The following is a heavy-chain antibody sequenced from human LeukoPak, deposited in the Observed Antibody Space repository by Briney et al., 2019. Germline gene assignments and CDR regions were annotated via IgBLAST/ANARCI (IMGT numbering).Heavy chain of an antibody. CDR2: ISGSGGST. CDR3: AKDRLYYYGSGSYGY. V-gene: IGHV3-23*01. Sequence: PGGSLRLSCAASGFTFSSYAVSWVRQAPGKGLEWVSAISGSGGSTYYADSVKGRFTISSDNSKNTLYLQMNSLRAEDTAVYYCAKDRLYYYGSGSYGYWGQGTLVTVSS. D-gene: IGHD3-10*01. J-gene: IGHJ4*02. CDR1: GFTFSSYA.